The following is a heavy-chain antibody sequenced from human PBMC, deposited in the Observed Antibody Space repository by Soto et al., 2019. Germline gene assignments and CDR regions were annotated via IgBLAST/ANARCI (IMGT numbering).Heavy chain of an antibody. CDR2: IYCSGST. D-gene: IGHD3-10*01. CDR3: ASLVGDDFDY. Sequence: SETLSLTCAVSGYSISSSNWWGWIRQPPGKGLEWIGYIYCSGSTYYNPSLKSRVTMSVDTSKNQFSLKLSSVTAVDTAVYYCASLVGDDFDYWGQGTLVTVSS. CDR1: GYSISSSNW. J-gene: IGHJ4*02. V-gene: IGHV4-28*01.